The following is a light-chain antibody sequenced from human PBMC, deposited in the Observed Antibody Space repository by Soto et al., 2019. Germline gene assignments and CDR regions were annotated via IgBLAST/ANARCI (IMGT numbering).Light chain of an antibody. CDR3: GSWDSSLSAYV. Sequence: QSVLTQPPSASGTPGQRITISCSGSSSNIGNNYGYWYQQLPGTAPKLLIYRNNQRPSGVPDRFSGSKSGTSATLGITGFQTGDEADYYCGSWDSSLSAYVFGTGTKVTVL. J-gene: IGLJ1*01. CDR1: SSNIGNNY. V-gene: IGLV1-47*01. CDR2: RNN.